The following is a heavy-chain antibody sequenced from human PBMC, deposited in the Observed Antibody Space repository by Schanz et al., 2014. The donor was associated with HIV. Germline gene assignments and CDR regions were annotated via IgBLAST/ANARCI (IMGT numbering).Heavy chain of an antibody. CDR2: IWYDGSNK. D-gene: IGHD4-17*01. J-gene: IGHJ4*02. CDR3: ATAAVTDYSDN. CDR1: GFTFSTYA. Sequence: QVQLVESGGGVVQPGRSLRVSCEASGFTFSTYAMHWARQTPGKGLEWVAVIWYDGSNKYYADSVKGRFTISRDNSKNTLYLQMNSLRGEDTAVYYCATAAVTDYSDNWGQGTLVTVSS. V-gene: IGHV3-33*01.